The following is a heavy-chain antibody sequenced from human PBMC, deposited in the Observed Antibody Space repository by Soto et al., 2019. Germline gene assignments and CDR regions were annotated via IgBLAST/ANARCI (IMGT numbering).Heavy chain of an antibody. CDR1: GFTFSTYA. CDR2: ISYDGRNK. Sequence: QVQLVESGGGVVQPGRSLRLSCAASGFTFSTYAIHWVRQAPGKGLEWVAVISYDGRNKYYADSVKGRFTISRDNSKNTLYLQMNSPRAEDTAVYYCARSEDTAMTYYYFDYWGQGTLVTVSS. D-gene: IGHD5-18*01. V-gene: IGHV3-30-3*01. CDR3: ARSEDTAMTYYYFDY. J-gene: IGHJ4*01.